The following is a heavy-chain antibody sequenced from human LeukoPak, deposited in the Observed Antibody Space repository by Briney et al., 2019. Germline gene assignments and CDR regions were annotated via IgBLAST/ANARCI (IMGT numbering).Heavy chain of an antibody. CDR1: GGSISSSY. V-gene: IGHV4-59*08. J-gene: IGHJ3*02. D-gene: IGHD3-22*01. Sequence: SETLSLTCTVSGGSISSSYWSWIPHPPGKGLEWIWCTYYSGGTYYNPSLKRRVTISGATSKNQFSLKLSSVTAAAPAVYYCADVIQGGWGYGCRGYCYAADSLGQGAMVGDSS. CDR3: ADVIQGGWGYGCRGYCYAADS. CDR2: TYYSGGT.